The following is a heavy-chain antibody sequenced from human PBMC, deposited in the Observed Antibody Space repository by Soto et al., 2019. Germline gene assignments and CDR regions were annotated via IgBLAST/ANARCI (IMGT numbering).Heavy chain of an antibody. J-gene: IGHJ2*01. V-gene: IGHV4-61*01. CDR1: GGSVNSGSYY. Sequence: SETLSLTCTVSGGSVNSGSYYWSWIRQPPGKGLEWIGYIYYSGSTNYNPSLKSRVTISVDTSKNQFSLKLSSVTAADTAVYYCASRRIVVVPAARVSGYFDLWGRGTLVTVSS. CDR2: IYYSGST. D-gene: IGHD2-2*01. CDR3: ASRRIVVVPAARVSGYFDL.